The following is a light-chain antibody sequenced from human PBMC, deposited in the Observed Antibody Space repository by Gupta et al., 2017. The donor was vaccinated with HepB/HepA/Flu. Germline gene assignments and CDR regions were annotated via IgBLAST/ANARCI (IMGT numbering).Light chain of an antibody. J-gene: IGKJ2*01. CDR1: QSVLYSSNNKNY. CDR2: WAS. V-gene: IGKV4-1*01. CDR3: HQFYSIPLT. Sequence: DIVMTQSPDSLAVSLGERATINCKSSQSVLYSSNNKNYLAWYQQKPGQPPKLLIYWASTRESGVPDRFSASGSGTEFTLTISSLQAEDVAVYYCHQFYSIPLTFGQGTKLEIK.